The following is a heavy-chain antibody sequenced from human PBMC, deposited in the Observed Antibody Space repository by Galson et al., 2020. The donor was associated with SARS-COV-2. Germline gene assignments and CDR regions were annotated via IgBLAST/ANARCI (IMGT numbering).Heavy chain of an antibody. CDR2: IYYTGNT. J-gene: IGHJ4*02. D-gene: IGHD3-10*01. CDR3: ARGNRGFDY. V-gene: IGHV4-30-4*01. Sequence: ETSETLSLTCAVPGGSLSSGDYYWSWIRQAPGKGLEWVGYIYYTGNTYYNPSLESRLTLSVDTSKNQFFLKLSSLTAADTAVYYCARGNRGFDYWGQGTLVTVSS. CDR1: GGSLSSGDYY.